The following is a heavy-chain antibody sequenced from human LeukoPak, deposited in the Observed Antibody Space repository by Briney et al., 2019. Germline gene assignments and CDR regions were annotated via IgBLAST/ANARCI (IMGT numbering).Heavy chain of an antibody. V-gene: IGHV3-74*01. CDR2: INSDGSST. CDR1: GFTFSTYW. CDR3: AKTGSVGMIANSLDY. D-gene: IGHD3-22*01. Sequence: GGSLRLSCAASGFTFSTYWMHWVRQAPGKGLVWVSRINSDGSSTSYADSVKGRFTVSRDNAKNTLSLQMNSLRAEDTAVYYCAKTGSVGMIANSLDYWGQGTLVTVSS. J-gene: IGHJ4*02.